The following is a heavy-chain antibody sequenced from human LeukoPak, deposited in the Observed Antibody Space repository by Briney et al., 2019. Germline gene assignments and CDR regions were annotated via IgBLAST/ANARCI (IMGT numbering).Heavy chain of an antibody. V-gene: IGHV3-64D*06. CDR3: ARRSSGSPPYYFDY. J-gene: IGHJ4*02. CDR1: GFTFSSYA. Sequence: GGSLRLSCSVSGFTFSSYAMHWVRQAPGKGLQYVSSISSNGDSTYYAASVKGRFTISRDNSKSTLYLQMSSLRAEDTAVYYCARRSSGSPPYYFDYWGQGTLVTVSS. CDR2: ISSNGDST. D-gene: IGHD1-26*01.